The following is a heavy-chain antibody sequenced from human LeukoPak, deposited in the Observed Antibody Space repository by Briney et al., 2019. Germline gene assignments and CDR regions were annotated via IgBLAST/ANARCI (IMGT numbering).Heavy chain of an antibody. CDR2: INPNSGGT. J-gene: IGHJ6*02. D-gene: IGHD5-18*01. Sequence: ASVKVSCKASGYTFTGYYMHWVRQAPGQGLEWMGWINPNSGGTNYAQKFQGRVTMTRDTSISTAYMELSRLRSDDTAVYYCAATWIPTTYYYGMDVWGQGTTVTVSS. V-gene: IGHV1-2*02. CDR3: AATWIPTTYYYGMDV. CDR1: GYTFTGYY.